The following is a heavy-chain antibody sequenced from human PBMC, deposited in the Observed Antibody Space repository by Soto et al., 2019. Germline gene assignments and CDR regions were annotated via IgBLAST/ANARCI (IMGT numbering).Heavy chain of an antibody. CDR3: ARSGSGWCFDY. J-gene: IGHJ4*02. CDR1: GYTFTSYA. Sequence: VSVKVSCKASGYTFTSYAMHWVRQAPGQRLEWMGRINAGNGNTKYSQKFQGRVTITRDTSASTAYMELSSLRSEDTAVYYFARSGSGWCFDYWGQGTLVPVSS. D-gene: IGHD6-19*01. V-gene: IGHV1-3*01. CDR2: INAGNGNT.